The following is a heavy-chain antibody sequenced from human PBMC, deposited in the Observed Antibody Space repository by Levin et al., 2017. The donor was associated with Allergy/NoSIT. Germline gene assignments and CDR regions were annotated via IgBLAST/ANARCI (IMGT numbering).Heavy chain of an antibody. CDR3: TTTGLRGYSGYDYSYYYYYGMDV. Sequence: GASVKVSCAASGFTFSNAWMSWVRQAPGKGLEWVGRIKSKTDGGTTDYAAPVKGRFTISRDDSKNTLYLQMNSLKTEDTAVYYCTTTGLRGYSGYDYSYYYYYGMDVWGQGTTVTVSS. CDR1: GFTFSNAW. D-gene: IGHD5-12*01. J-gene: IGHJ6*02. V-gene: IGHV3-15*01. CDR2: IKSKTDGGTT.